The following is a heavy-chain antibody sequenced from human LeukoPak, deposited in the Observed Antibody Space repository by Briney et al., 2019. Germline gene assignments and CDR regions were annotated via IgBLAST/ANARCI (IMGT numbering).Heavy chain of an antibody. J-gene: IGHJ4*02. Sequence: ASVKVSCKASGYSFTSYYMHWVRQAPGQGLEWMGIINLSGDITTYALKFQGRVTVTSDTSTSTVYMELSSLRSEDTAIYYCTRYPQFDYWGQGTLVTVSS. V-gene: IGHV1-46*01. CDR2: INLSGDIT. CDR1: GYSFTSYY. CDR3: TRYPQFDY.